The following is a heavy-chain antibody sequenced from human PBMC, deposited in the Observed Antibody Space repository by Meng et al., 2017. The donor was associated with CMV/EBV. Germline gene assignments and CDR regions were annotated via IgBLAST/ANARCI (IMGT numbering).Heavy chain of an antibody. CDR3: ARCLKSYRGAWFDP. D-gene: IGHD1-1*01. V-gene: IGHV4-34*01. J-gene: IGHJ5*02. Sequence: AVCGVSFSVYSWSWIRQPPGKGLEWIGEINHSGSTNYNPSLKSRVTISVDTSKNQFSLKLSSVTAADTAVYYCARCLKSYRGAWFDPWGQGTLVTVSS. CDR2: INHSGST. CDR1: GVSFSVYS.